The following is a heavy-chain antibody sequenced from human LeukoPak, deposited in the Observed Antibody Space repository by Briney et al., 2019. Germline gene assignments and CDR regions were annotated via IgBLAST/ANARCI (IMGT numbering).Heavy chain of an antibody. V-gene: IGHV3-7*05. CDR1: GFIFSNYW. D-gene: IGHD3-22*01. J-gene: IGHJ4*02. CDR2: IKTDGSEQ. Sequence: GGSLRLSCAASGFIFSNYWMSWVRQAPGKGPEWVANIKTDGSEQYYVDSVKGRFSISRDNAKNSLFLQMNSLRAEDTALYYCARHLIGDTNGYYLGTYEHWGQGSLVTVSS. CDR3: ARHLIGDTNGYYLGTYEH.